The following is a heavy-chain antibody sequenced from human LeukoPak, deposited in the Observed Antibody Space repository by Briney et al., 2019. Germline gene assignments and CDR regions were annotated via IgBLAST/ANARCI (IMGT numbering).Heavy chain of an antibody. V-gene: IGHV4-31*03. CDR1: GGSISSGGYY. CDR2: MSQSGST. D-gene: IGHD3-3*01. Sequence: SETLSLTCTVSGGSISSGGYYWTWIRQPPGKSLEWIGYMSQSGSTYYNPSLKSRVTISVDTSKSQCSLKLTSVTAADTAVYYCARDWSGPYYFDYWGQGTLVTVSS. CDR3: ARDWSGPYYFDY. J-gene: IGHJ4*01.